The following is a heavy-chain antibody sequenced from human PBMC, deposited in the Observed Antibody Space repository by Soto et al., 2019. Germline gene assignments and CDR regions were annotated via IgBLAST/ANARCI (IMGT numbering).Heavy chain of an antibody. CDR1: GFTFSSFY. D-gene: IGHD3-3*01. J-gene: IGHJ4*02. V-gene: IGHV3-7*01. Sequence: PGGSLRLSCVASGFTFSSFYMGWVRQAPGKGLEWVANIKQTGSEKYYVDSVKGRFTISRDDAKNSLYLQMNSLRAEDTAVYYCAREWSYFDYWGQGSQVTVSS. CDR3: AREWSYFDY. CDR2: IKQTGSEK.